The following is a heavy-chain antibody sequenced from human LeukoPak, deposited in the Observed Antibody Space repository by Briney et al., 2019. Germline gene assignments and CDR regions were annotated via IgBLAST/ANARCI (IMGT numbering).Heavy chain of an antibody. Sequence: GGSLRLSCAASGFTFSSYAMSWVRQAPGKGLEWVTIISYDGRNKYYADSVKGRFTISRDNSKNTLYLQMNSLRTEDTAMYYCAREEGYYGSGNYYNVYPFDYWGQGALVTVSS. V-gene: IGHV3-30-3*01. CDR3: AREEGYYGSGNYYNVYPFDY. CDR1: GFTFSSYA. J-gene: IGHJ4*02. D-gene: IGHD3-10*01. CDR2: ISYDGRNK.